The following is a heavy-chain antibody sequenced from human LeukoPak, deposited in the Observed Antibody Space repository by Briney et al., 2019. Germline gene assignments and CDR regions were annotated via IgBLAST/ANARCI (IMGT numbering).Heavy chain of an antibody. CDR1: GVSISGSYYY. Sequence: PSETLSLTCAVSGVSISGSYYYWGWIRQPPGKGQEWIGNIYYSGSTYYNASLQSRVTISIDTSKNQFSLRLNSVTAADTAMYFCVKSGGYGLIDYWGQGTLVTVSS. J-gene: IGHJ4*02. D-gene: IGHD1-26*01. CDR3: VKSGGYGLIDY. V-gene: IGHV4-39*01. CDR2: IYYSGST.